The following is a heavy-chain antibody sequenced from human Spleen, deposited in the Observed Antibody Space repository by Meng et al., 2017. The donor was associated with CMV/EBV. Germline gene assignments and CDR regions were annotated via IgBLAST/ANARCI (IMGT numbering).Heavy chain of an antibody. CDR3: TTLVPSAATY. J-gene: IGHJ4*02. CDR2: IKSKTDGGTT. CDR1: GFTFSNAW. D-gene: IGHD2-15*01. V-gene: IGHV3-15*01. Sequence: CAASGFTFSNAWMSWVRQAPGKGLEWVGRIKSKTDGGTTDYAAPVKGRFTISRDDSKNTLYVQMNSLKTEDTAVYYCTTLVPSAATYWGQGTLVTVSS.